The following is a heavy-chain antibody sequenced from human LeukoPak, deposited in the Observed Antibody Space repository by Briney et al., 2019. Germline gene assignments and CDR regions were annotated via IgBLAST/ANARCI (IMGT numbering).Heavy chain of an antibody. D-gene: IGHD4-11*01. J-gene: IGHJ4*02. CDR1: GCSFTNYW. V-gene: IGHV5-51*01. CDR3: ARRGYSNYVPFDY. CDR2: IYPGDSDA. Sequence: GESLKISCKGSGCSFTNYWIGWVRQMPGKGLEWMGIIYPGDSDARYSPSFQGQVTISADKSISTAYLQWSSLKASDTAMYYCARRGYSNYVPFDYWGQGTLVTVSS.